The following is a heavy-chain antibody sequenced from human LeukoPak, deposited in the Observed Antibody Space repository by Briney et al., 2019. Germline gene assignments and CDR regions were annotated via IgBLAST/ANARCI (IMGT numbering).Heavy chain of an antibody. CDR1: GSTFSTYW. CDR2: INQDGSQT. J-gene: IGHJ4*01. Sequence: PGGSLRLSCAASGSTFSTYWMSWVRRAPGKGLEWVANINQDGSQTFYVDSVKGRFTISRDNPGNSVYLQMNSLRAEDTAVYYCAREPATKPHQGLRLSAGFFDYWGQGTLVTVSS. D-gene: IGHD6-25*01. V-gene: IGHV3-7*01. CDR3: AREPATKPHQGLRLSAGFFDY.